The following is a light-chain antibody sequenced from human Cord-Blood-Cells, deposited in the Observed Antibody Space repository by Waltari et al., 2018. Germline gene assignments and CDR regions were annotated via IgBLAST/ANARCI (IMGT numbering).Light chain of an antibody. Sequence: QSALTQPASVSGSPGQSITISCTGTSSDVGSYNLVSWYLQHPGKAPKRIIYEFSKRPSGVSKRFSGSKSGNTASLTISGLQAEDEADYYCCSYAGSSTYVFGTGTKVTVL. CDR3: CSYAGSSTYV. CDR2: EFS. V-gene: IGLV2-23*02. J-gene: IGLJ1*01. CDR1: SSDVGSYNL.